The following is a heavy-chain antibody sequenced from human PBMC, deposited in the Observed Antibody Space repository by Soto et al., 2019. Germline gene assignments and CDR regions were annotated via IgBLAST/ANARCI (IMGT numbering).Heavy chain of an antibody. Sequence: QVQLVESGGGVVQPGRSLRLSCVASGFTFSNYGMHWVRQAPGKGLEWVALISYNGGNKFYADSVKGRFTISRDNSKNTLYLQMNSLRAEDTAVYYCARVQYYDTRALYYFDYWGQGTLVTVSS. V-gene: IGHV3-30*03. J-gene: IGHJ4*02. D-gene: IGHD3-22*01. CDR2: ISYNGGNK. CDR1: GFTFSNYG. CDR3: ARVQYYDTRALYYFDY.